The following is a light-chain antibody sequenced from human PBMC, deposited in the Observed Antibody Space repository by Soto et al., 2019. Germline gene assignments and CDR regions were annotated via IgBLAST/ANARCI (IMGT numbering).Light chain of an antibody. CDR3: CSYAGSYTWV. Sequence: QSALTQPRSVSGSPGQSVTISCTGTSSDVGAYNYVSWYQQHPGKALKLIIFDVSKRPSGVPDRLSGSKSGNTASLTISGLQAEDEADYHCCSYAGSYTWVFGGGTKLTVL. CDR1: SSDVGAYNY. CDR2: DVS. J-gene: IGLJ3*02. V-gene: IGLV2-11*01.